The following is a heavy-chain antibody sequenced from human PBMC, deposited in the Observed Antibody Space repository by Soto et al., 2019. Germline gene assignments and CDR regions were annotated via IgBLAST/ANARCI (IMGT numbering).Heavy chain of an antibody. CDR1: GFPFSAYP. J-gene: IGHJ4*02. Sequence: QVYLVESGGGVVQPGRSLRLSCAGSGFPFSAYPLHWVRQAPGKGLEWVAVISYDGSTKYYADSVRGRFTISRDDSRDILYLQMNSLRPEDTALYYCARDPLVGAPDYFDYWGQGTLVTVSS. V-gene: IGHV3-30*04. D-gene: IGHD2-2*01. CDR3: ARDPLVGAPDYFDY. CDR2: ISYDGSTK.